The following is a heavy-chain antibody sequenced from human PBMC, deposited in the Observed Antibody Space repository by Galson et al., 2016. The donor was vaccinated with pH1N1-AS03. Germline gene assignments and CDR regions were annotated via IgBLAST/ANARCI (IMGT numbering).Heavy chain of an antibody. CDR3: GSSPHYFDY. Sequence: SLRLSCAASGFIFSTYEMYWVRQAPGKGLEWVSYISSSGATTYYADSVKGRFTISRDNAKNSLYLQMNSLRAEDTAVYDCGSSPHYFDYWGQGTLVTVSS. J-gene: IGHJ4*02. CDR2: ISSSGATT. CDR1: GFIFSTYE. V-gene: IGHV3-48*03.